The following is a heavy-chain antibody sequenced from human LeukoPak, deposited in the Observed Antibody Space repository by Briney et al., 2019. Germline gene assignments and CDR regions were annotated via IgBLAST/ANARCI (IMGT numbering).Heavy chain of an antibody. CDR2: INSDGGGA. CDR3: ARDVPHNWFDT. V-gene: IGHV3-74*01. J-gene: IGHJ5*02. CDR1: GITFGNNW. Sequence: GGSLRLSCAASGITFGNNWMHWVRQGPGKGLAWISRINSDGGGAIYADSVKGRFTVSRDNAKNTLYLQMNSLRAEDTAVYYCARDVPHNWFDTWGQGTLVTVSS.